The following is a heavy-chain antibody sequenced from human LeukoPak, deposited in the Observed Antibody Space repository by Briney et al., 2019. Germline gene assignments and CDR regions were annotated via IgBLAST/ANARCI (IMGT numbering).Heavy chain of an antibody. CDR2: ISATGGST. J-gene: IGHJ4*02. V-gene: IGHV3-23*01. D-gene: IGHD4-23*01. CDR3: AKVQTTVVSPPDS. CDR1: GFTFSSYA. Sequence: PGGSLRLSCAASGFTFSSYAMSWVRQAPGKGLEWVSTISATGGSTFYADSVKGRFTISRDNSKDTLYLQINSLRAEDTAVYLCAKVQTTVVSPPDSWGQGTLVTVSS.